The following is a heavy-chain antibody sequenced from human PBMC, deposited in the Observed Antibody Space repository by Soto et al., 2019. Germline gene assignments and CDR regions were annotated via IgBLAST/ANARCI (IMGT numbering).Heavy chain of an antibody. CDR1: GFSLSTSGVG. CDR3: AHSGDIVVVQAASNDWFDP. D-gene: IGHD2-2*01. CDR2: IYWDDDK. V-gene: IGHV2-5*02. J-gene: IGHJ5*02. Sequence: SGPTLVNPTQTLTLTCTFSGFSLSTSGVGVGWIRQPPGKALEWLALIYWDDDKRYSPSLKSRLTITKDTSKNQVVLTMTNMDPVDTATYYCAHSGDIVVVQAASNDWFDPWGQGTLVTVS.